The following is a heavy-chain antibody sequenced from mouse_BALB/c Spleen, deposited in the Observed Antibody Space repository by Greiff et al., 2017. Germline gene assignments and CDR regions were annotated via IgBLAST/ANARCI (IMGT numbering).Heavy chain of an antibody. J-gene: IGHJ3*01. CDR3: ARNDGYYPFAY. CDR1: GFNIKDNY. D-gene: IGHD2-3*01. V-gene: IGHV14-3*02. Sequence: EVQLQQSGAELVKPGASVKLSCTASGFNIKDNYMHWVKQRPEQGLEWIGRIDPANGNTKYDPKFQGKATITADTSSNTAYLQLSSLTSEDTAVYYCARNDGYYPFAYWGQGTLVTVSA. CDR2: IDPANGNT.